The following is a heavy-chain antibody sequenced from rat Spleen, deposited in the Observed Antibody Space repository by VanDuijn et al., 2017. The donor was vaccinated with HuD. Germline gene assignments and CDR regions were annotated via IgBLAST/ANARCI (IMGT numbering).Heavy chain of an antibody. J-gene: IGHJ2*01. CDR2: ITNTGGST. V-gene: IGHV5-31*01. CDR1: GFIFNNYW. CDR3: TRGYAHF. D-gene: IGHD1-12*01. Sequence: EVQLVESGGGLVQPGRSLKLSCVASGFIFNNYWMTWLRQAPGKGLEWVASITNTGGSTYNPDSVKGRFTISRDNAQNTLYLQMNSLRSEDTATYYCTRGYAHFWGQGVMVTVSS.